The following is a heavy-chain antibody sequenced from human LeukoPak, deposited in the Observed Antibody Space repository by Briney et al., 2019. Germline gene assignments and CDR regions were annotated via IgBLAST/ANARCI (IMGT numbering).Heavy chain of an antibody. CDR3: ARRLDDYGNNWFDP. J-gene: IGHJ5*02. CDR1: GYSFSSYW. V-gene: IGHV5-51*01. Sequence: RGESLKISCKASGYSFSSYWIVWVRQMSGRGLEWMGSIYPSDSYTRNSPSFQGQVTMSVDNSISTAYLQWSSLRASDTAMYYCARRLDDYGNNWFDPWGQGTQVIVSS. CDR2: IYPSDSYT. D-gene: IGHD4-17*01.